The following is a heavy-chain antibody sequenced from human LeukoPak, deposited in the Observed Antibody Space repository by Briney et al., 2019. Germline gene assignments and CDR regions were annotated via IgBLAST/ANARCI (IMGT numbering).Heavy chain of an antibody. CDR2: ISSSSTI. V-gene: IGHV3-48*04. CDR1: GFTFSSYS. D-gene: IGHD6-13*01. Sequence: GGSLRLSCAASGFTFSSYSMNWVRQAPGKGLEWVSYISSSSTIYYADSVKSRFTISRDNAKNSLYLQMNSLRAEDTAVYYCARVARPPSSSWTYYFDYWGQGTLVTVSS. J-gene: IGHJ4*02. CDR3: ARVARPPSSSWTYYFDY.